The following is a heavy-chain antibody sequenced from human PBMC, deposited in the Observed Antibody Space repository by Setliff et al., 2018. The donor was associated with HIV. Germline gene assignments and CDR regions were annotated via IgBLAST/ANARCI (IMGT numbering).Heavy chain of an antibody. CDR2: IIPVFGTA. CDR1: GGTFSDSA. J-gene: IGHJ6*03. D-gene: IGHD5-12*01. Sequence: RASVKVSCKAPGGTFSDSAINWVRQAPGQGLEWMGRIIPVFGTANYAPKFPDRVTITADKSTSTAYLELSSLRSDDTAVYYCAKEVATTYYYRYMDVWGTG. CDR3: AKEVATTYYYRYMDV. V-gene: IGHV1-69*06.